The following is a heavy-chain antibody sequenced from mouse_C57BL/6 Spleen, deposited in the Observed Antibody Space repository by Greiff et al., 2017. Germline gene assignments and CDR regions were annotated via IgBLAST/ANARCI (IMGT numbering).Heavy chain of an antibody. D-gene: IGHD1-1*01. V-gene: IGHV1-64*01. Sequence: VQLQQPGAELVKPGASVKLSCKASGYTFTSYWMHWVKQRPGQGLEWIGMIHPNSGSTNYNEKFKSKATLTVDKSSSTAYMQLSSLTSEDSAVYYCARHYGSPMDYWGQGTSVTVSS. CDR1: GYTFTSYW. CDR3: ARHYGSPMDY. J-gene: IGHJ4*01. CDR2: IHPNSGST.